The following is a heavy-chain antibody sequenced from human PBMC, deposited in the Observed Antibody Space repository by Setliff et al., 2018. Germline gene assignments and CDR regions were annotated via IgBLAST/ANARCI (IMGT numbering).Heavy chain of an antibody. D-gene: IGHD2-2*01. CDR3: ARDGFEIVVVPATIYYYYYMDV. CDR1: GYTFTSYA. V-gene: IGHV1-3*01. CDR2: INAGNGNT. Sequence: ASVKVSCKASGYTFTSYAMHWVRQAPGQRLEWMGWINAGNGNTKYSQKFQGRVTITRDTSASTAYMELSSLRSEDTAVYYCARDGFEIVVVPATIYYYYYMDVWGKGTTVTVSS. J-gene: IGHJ6*03.